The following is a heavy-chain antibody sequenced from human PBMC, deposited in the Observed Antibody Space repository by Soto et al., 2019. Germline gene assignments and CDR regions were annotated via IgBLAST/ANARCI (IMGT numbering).Heavy chain of an antibody. CDR1: GGSFSGYY. V-gene: IGHV4-34*01. CDR2: INHSGST. D-gene: IGHD1-1*01. Sequence: SETLSLTCAVYGGSFSGYYWSWIRQPPGKGLEWIGEINHSGSTNYNPSLKSRVTISVDTSKNQFSLKLSSVTAADTAVYYCASVTPPMGNWNDEWPYWGQGTLVTVSS. J-gene: IGHJ4*02. CDR3: ASVTPPMGNWNDEWPY.